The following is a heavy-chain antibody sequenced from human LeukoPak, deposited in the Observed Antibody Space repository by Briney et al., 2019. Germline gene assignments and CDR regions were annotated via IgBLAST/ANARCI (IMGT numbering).Heavy chain of an antibody. CDR3: ARENCSRTNCYTRYYYGVDV. Sequence: SVKVSCKASGGTFSNFAVSWVRQAPGQGLEWMGGIIPIFGSTIYAQQSQDRVTIIADESMGTVYMELSSLRPEDTAVYYCARENCSRTNCYTRYYYGVDVWGQGTTVTVSS. CDR1: GGTFSNFA. V-gene: IGHV1-69*13. J-gene: IGHJ6*02. D-gene: IGHD2-2*02. CDR2: IIPIFGST.